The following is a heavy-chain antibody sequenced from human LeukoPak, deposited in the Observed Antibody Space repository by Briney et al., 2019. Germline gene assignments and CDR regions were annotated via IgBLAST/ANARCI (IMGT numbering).Heavy chain of an antibody. Sequence: SETLSLTCTVSGGSISSYYWSWIRQLPGKGLEWIGYIYYSGSTNYNPSLKSRVTISVDTSKNQFSLKLSSVTAADTAVYYCARARRLYGMDVWGQGTTVTVSS. CDR3: ARARRLYGMDV. CDR1: GGSISSYY. D-gene: IGHD3-22*01. V-gene: IGHV4-59*01. J-gene: IGHJ6*02. CDR2: IYYSGST.